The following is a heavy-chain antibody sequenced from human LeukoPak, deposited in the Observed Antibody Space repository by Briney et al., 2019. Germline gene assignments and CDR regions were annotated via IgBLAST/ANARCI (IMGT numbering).Heavy chain of an antibody. CDR1: GYTFTSYG. V-gene: IGHV1-18*01. CDR2: ISAYNGNT. Sequence: ASVKDSCKASGYTFTSYGISWVRQAPGQGLEWMGWISAYNGNTNYAQKLQGRVTMTTDTSTSTAYMELRSLRSDDTAVYYCARVSTGGTVLEWESYYEDYWGQGTLVTVSS. J-gene: IGHJ4*02. D-gene: IGHD1-26*01. CDR3: ARVSTGGTVLEWESYYEDY.